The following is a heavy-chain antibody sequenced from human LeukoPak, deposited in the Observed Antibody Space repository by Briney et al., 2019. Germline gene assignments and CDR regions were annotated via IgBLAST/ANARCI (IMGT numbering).Heavy chain of an antibody. CDR2: IYTIGST. CDR3: ASGPTTGYYYYMDV. Sequence: SQTLSLTCTVSGGSISSGSYYWNWIRQPPGKGLEWIGRIYTIGSTNYNPSLKSRVTISVDTSKNQFSLKLSSVTAADTAVYHCASGPTTGYYYYMDVWGKGTTVTVSS. J-gene: IGHJ6*03. CDR1: GGSISSGSYY. D-gene: IGHD7-27*01. V-gene: IGHV4-61*02.